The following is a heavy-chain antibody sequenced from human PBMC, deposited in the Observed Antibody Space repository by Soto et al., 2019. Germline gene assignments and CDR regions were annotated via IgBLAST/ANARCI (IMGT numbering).Heavy chain of an antibody. CDR2: IYGDNTYT. CDR1: GYIFSDYV. CDR3: ARDSGILPCTYFEY. V-gene: IGHV1-3*01. D-gene: IGHD2-8*01. Sequence: QVQLVQSGAEMKQPGASVKVSCKTSGYIFSDYVIHWVRQAPGQRPEWMGYIYGDNTYTKYSEKFQGRVTITSDTSATTGYIGLSSLSSEDTAVYYCARDSGILPCTYFEYWGLGTLVTVFS. J-gene: IGHJ4*02.